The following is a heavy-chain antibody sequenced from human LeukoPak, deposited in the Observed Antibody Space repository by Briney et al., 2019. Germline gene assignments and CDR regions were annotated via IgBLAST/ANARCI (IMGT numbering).Heavy chain of an antibody. J-gene: IGHJ6*02. V-gene: IGHV3-30-3*01. D-gene: IGHD3-10*01. CDR2: ISYDGSNK. CDR1: GFTFSSYT. CDR3: ARGLHYYYYGMDV. Sequence: PGGSLRLSCVASGFTFSSYTMHWVRQAPGKGLEWVAVISYDGSNKYYADSVKGRFTISRDNSKNTLYLQMNSLRAEDTAVYYCARGLHYYYYGMDVWGQGTTVTVSS.